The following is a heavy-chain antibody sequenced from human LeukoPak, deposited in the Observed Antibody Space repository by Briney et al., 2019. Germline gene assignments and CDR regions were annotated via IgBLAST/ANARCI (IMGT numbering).Heavy chain of an antibody. V-gene: IGHV4-4*07. CDR3: ARNPYYDFWSGPFFDY. CDR2: IYTSGST. Sequence: SETLSLTCTVSGGSISSYYWSWIRQPAGKGLEWIGRIYTSGSTNYNPSLKSRVTMSVDTSKNQFSLKLSSVTAADTAVYYCARNPYYDFWSGPFFDYWGQGTLVTVSS. CDR1: GGSISSYY. D-gene: IGHD3-3*01. J-gene: IGHJ4*02.